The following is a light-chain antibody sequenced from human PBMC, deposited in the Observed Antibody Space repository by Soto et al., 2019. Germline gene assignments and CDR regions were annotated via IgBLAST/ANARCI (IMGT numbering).Light chain of an antibody. CDR2: GAS. V-gene: IGKV3-20*01. Sequence: EIVLTQSTGTLSLSPGERATLSCRASQSVSSNYLAWYQQKAGQAPRLLIYGASSRATGIPDRFSGSGSGTDFTLTISRLEPEDFAVYYCQQYGSLWTFGQGTKVEIK. J-gene: IGKJ1*01. CDR3: QQYGSLWT. CDR1: QSVSSNY.